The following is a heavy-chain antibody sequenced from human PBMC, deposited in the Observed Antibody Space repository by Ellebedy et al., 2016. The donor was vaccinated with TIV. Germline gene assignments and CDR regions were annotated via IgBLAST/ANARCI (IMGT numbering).Heavy chain of an antibody. Sequence: GESLKISCAASAFVYGGFCMTWVRQAPGKGLEWVSSIDSSGGDTDYADSVNGRFTITRDNARNSLYLQMNSLRVEDTAVYYCVRFPRGAPFVDYLYYMDVWGKGTTVIVSS. J-gene: IGHJ6*03. CDR3: VRFPRGAPFVDYLYYMDV. V-gene: IGHV3-21*04. CDR2: IDSSGGDT. CDR1: AFVYGGFC. D-gene: IGHD2-21*01.